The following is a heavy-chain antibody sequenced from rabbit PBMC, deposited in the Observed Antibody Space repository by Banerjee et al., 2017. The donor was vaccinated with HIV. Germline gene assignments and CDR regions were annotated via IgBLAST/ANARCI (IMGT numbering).Heavy chain of an antibody. J-gene: IGHJ4*01. CDR2: MNTANSGTT. Sequence: QEQLEESGGDLVKPEGSLPLTCTASGFSFSSAHDMCWVRQAPGKGLEWIGYMNTANSGTTYYASWAKGRFTVSKTSSTTVTLQMTSLTAADTATYFCARAGGFENYFNLWGQGTLVTVS. CDR3: ARAGGFENYFNL. D-gene: IGHD1-1*01. V-gene: IGHV1S45*01. CDR1: GFSFSSAHD.